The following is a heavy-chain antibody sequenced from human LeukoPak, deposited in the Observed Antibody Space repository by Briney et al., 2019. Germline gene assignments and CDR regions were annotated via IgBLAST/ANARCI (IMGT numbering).Heavy chain of an antibody. V-gene: IGHV3-21*01. CDR2: ISSSSDYK. Sequence: GGSLRLSCAASGFTFNSHSMNWVRQAPGKGLEWVSSISSSSDYKYYADSVKGRFTISRDNAKNSLYLQMDSLRAEDTAVYYCASEIVPRWSSPNFDYWGQGTLVTVSS. CDR1: GFTFNSHS. CDR3: ASEIVPRWSSPNFDY. J-gene: IGHJ4*02. D-gene: IGHD2-15*01.